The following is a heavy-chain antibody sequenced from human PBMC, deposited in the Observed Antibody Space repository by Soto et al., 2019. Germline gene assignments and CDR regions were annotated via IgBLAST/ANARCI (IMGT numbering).Heavy chain of an antibody. CDR3: ARDAGSGIKGTFHS. D-gene: IGHD3-10*01. Sequence: QLVESGGGLAQPGGSLRLSCAASGFTFSNYWKHWVRQAPGKGLVWVSRINGDGSSTTYADSVKGRFTVSRDNAKNTLYLQMDILRVEDTAVYYCARDAGSGIKGTFHSWGQGTMVTVSS. J-gene: IGHJ3*02. CDR2: INGDGSST. CDR1: GFTFSNYW. V-gene: IGHV3-74*01.